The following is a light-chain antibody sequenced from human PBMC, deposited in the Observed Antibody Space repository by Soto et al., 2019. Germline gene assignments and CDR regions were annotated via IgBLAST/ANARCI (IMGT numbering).Light chain of an antibody. V-gene: IGKV3-20*01. J-gene: IGKJ4*01. Sequence: IVLTQSPGTLSLSPGERATLSCRASQSVSSNYLAWYQQNPGQAPRLLIHDTSTRATGIPDRFSGSGSGTDFTLTISSLEPEDFAVYYCHQYGSSPQTFGGGTKVEIK. CDR2: DTS. CDR1: QSVSSNY. CDR3: HQYGSSPQT.